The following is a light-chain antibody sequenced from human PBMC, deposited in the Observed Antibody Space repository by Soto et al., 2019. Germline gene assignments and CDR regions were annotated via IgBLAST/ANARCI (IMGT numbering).Light chain of an antibody. CDR1: QSLSNNIY. Sequence: EILFTQSPGNLSLSPGERATLSCRASQSLSNNIYLAWYQQKPCQAPRLLIYGASSRANGIPNRFSGSGSGTDFTLTLSSLEPEDFAVYYCQQRSNWHPLTFGGGTKVDIK. CDR3: QQRSNWHPLT. CDR2: GAS. V-gene: IGKV3D-20*02. J-gene: IGKJ4*01.